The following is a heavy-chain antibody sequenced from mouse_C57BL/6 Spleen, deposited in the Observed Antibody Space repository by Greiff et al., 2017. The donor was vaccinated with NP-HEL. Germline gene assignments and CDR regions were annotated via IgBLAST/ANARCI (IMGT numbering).Heavy chain of an antibody. D-gene: IGHD2-1*01. Sequence: EVKVVESGGGLVKPGGSLKLSCAASGFTFSSYAMSWVRQTPEKRLEWVATISDGGSYTYYPDNVKGRFTISRDNAKNNLYLQMSHLKSEDTAMYYCARTRLYYGNSAWFAYWGQGTLVTVSA. CDR2: ISDGGSYT. V-gene: IGHV5-4*03. CDR3: ARTRLYYGNSAWFAY. CDR1: GFTFSSYA. J-gene: IGHJ3*01.